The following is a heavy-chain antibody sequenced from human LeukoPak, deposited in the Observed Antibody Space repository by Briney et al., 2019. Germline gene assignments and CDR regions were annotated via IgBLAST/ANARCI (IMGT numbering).Heavy chain of an antibody. CDR3: ARGDVDKYFQH. V-gene: IGHV4-59*01. CDR1: GGSISSYY. D-gene: IGHD5-12*01. J-gene: IGHJ1*01. Sequence: PSETLSLTCTVSGGSISSYYWSWIRQPTGEALEWIGYIYYSGSTNYNPSLKSRVTISVDTSKNQFSLKLSSVTAADTAVYYCARGDVDKYFQHWGQGTLVTVSS. CDR2: IYYSGST.